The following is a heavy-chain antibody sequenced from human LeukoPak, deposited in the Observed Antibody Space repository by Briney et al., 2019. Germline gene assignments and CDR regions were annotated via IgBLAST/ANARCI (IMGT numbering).Heavy chain of an antibody. CDR3: ARGSGNYFDY. D-gene: IGHD6-19*01. CDR2: ISSSGSTI. J-gene: IGHJ4*02. Sequence: PGGSLRLSCAASGFTFSSYEMNWVRHAPGKGLEWVSYISSSGSTIYYADSVKGRFTISGDNAKNSLYLQMNSLRAEDTAVYYCARGSGNYFDYWGQGTLVTVSS. CDR1: GFTFSSYE. V-gene: IGHV3-48*03.